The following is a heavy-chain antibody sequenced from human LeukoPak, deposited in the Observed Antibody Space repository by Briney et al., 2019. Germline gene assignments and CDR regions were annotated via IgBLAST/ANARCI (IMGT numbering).Heavy chain of an antibody. CDR3: ARVYRDFYLYFDY. CDR1: GGSISSSSYY. J-gene: IGHJ4*02. CDR2: IYYSGST. D-gene: IGHD2-21*02. Sequence: SETLSLTCIVSGGSISSSSYYWGWIRQPPGKGLEWIGSIYYSGSTYYNPSLKSRVTISVDTSKNQFSLKLSSVTAADTAVYYCARVYRDFYLYFDYWGQGTLVTVSS. V-gene: IGHV4-39*07.